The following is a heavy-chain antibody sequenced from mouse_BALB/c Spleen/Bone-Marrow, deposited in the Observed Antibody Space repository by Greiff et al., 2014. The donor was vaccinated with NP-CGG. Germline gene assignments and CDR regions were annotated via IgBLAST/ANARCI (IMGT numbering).Heavy chain of an antibody. CDR3: TRLPH. V-gene: IGHV1S81*02. CDR2: INPSNGGT. J-gene: IGHJ4*01. D-gene: IGHD5-1*01. CDR1: GYTFTSYY. Sequence: VQLQQSGAELVKPGASVKLSSKASGYTFTSYYMYWVKQRPGQGLEWIGEINPSNGGTNFNEKFKSRATLTVDKSSSTAYMQLSSLTSEDSAVYYCTRLPHWGQGTSVTVSS.